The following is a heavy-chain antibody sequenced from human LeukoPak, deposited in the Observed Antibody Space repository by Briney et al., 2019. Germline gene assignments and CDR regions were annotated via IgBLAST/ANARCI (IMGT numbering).Heavy chain of an antibody. CDR3: AKDYTFGGVLHSGSYYDPPGY. D-gene: IGHD3-10*01. CDR2: IRYDGSNK. J-gene: IGHJ4*02. Sequence: GGSLRLSCAASGFTFSSYGMHWVRQAPGKGLEWVAFIRYDGSNKYYADSVKGRFTISRDNSKNTLYLQMNSLRAEDTAVYYCAKDYTFGGVLHSGSYYDPPGYWGQGTLVTVSS. CDR1: GFTFSSYG. V-gene: IGHV3-30*02.